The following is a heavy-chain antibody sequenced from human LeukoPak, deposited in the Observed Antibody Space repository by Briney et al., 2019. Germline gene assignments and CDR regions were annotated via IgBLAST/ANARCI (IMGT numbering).Heavy chain of an antibody. CDR2: IHHSGIT. J-gene: IGHJ4*02. V-gene: IGHV4-4*02. D-gene: IGHD3-10*01. Sequence: PSGTLSLTCAVSGGSISSSNWWSWVRQPPGKGLEWIGEIHHSGITNYNPSLKSRVTISVDKSKNQFSLKLSSVTAADTAVYYCARDRGLTPGSDPSHNGDYHFDYWGQGTLVTVSS. CDR1: GGSISSSNW. CDR3: ARDRGLTPGSDPSHNGDYHFDY.